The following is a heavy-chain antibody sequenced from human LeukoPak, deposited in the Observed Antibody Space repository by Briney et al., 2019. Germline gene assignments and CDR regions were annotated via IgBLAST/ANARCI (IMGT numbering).Heavy chain of an antibody. CDR2: ISYSSETI. CDR1: GFSFDEYA. V-gene: IGHV3-9*01. CDR3: TKDRGGSSQLGDAFDV. J-gene: IGHJ3*01. Sequence: GGSLRLSCAASGFSFDEYAMHWVRQVPGKGLEWVSGISYSSETIGYVDSVKGRFTISRDNAKKSLYLQMNSLRAEDTALYYCTKDRGGSSQLGDAFDVWGQGTMVSVSS. D-gene: IGHD1-26*01.